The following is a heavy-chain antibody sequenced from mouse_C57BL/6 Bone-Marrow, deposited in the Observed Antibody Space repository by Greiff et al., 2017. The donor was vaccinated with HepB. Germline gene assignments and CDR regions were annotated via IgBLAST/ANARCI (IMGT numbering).Heavy chain of an antibody. CDR3: TSFITTVVARGCY. CDR1: GFNIKDYY. CDR2: IDPEDGDT. Sequence: VQLQQSGAELVRPGASVKLSCTASGFNIKDYYMHWVKQRPEQGLEWIGRIDPEDGDTEYAPKFQGKATMTADTSSNTAYLQLSSLTSEDTAVYYCTSFITTVVARGCYWGQGTTLTVSS. V-gene: IGHV14-1*01. D-gene: IGHD1-1*01. J-gene: IGHJ2*01.